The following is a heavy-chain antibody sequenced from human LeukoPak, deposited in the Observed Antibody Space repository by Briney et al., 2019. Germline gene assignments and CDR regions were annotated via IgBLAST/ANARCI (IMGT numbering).Heavy chain of an antibody. CDR3: AKGGMLRGGMNWFDP. CDR2: IRYDGSNK. V-gene: IGHV3-30*02. CDR1: GFTFSSYG. Sequence: AGGSLRLSCAASGFTFSSYGMHWVRQAPGKGLEWVAFIRYDGSNKYYADSVKGRFTISRDNSKNTLYLQMNSLRAEDTAVYYCAKGGMLRGGMNWFDPWGQGTLVTVSS. J-gene: IGHJ5*02. D-gene: IGHD3-10*01.